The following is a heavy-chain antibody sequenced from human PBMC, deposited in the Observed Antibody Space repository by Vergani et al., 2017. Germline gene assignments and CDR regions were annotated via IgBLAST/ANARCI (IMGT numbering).Heavy chain of an antibody. CDR3: ARVATPGMAAAPYYFDY. J-gene: IGHJ4*02. D-gene: IGHD6-13*01. Sequence: QVQLQQWGAGLLKPSETLSLTCAVYGGSISSYYWSWIRQPPGKGLEWIGYIYYSGSTNYNPSLKSRVTISVDTSKNQFSLKLSSVTASDTAVYYCARVATPGMAAAPYYFDYWGQGSLVTVYS. V-gene: IGHV4-59*01. CDR2: IYYSGST. CDR1: GGSISSYY.